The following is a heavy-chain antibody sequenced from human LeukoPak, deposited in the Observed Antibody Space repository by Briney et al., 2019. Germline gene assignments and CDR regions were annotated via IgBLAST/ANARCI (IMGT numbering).Heavy chain of an antibody. Sequence: ASVKVSCKASGYTFTSYDINWVRQATGQGLEWMGWMNPNSNNTVYAQKFQGRVTMTRNTSISTAYMELSSLRSEDTAVYYCATAYSYGYKDYWGQGTLVTVSS. J-gene: IGHJ4*02. CDR2: MNPNSNNT. D-gene: IGHD5-18*01. CDR3: ATAYSYGYKDY. CDR1: GYTFTSYD. V-gene: IGHV1-8*01.